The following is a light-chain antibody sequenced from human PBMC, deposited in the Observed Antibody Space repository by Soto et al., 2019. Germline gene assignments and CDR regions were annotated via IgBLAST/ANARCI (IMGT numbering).Light chain of an antibody. CDR2: AAS. CDR3: QQRYSPSLT. V-gene: IGKV1-9*01. Sequence: DIQLTQSPSFLSASVGDRVTITCRASQGISTYLARYQQNPGKAPKLLLYAASTLQSGVPSSFSGSGSGTEFTTTISSLQPEDFVTYYFQQRYSPSLTFGGGTKVEIK. CDR1: QGISTY. J-gene: IGKJ4*01.